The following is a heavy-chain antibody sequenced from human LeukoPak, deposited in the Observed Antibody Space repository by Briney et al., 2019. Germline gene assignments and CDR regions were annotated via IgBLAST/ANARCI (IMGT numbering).Heavy chain of an antibody. Sequence: PSETLSLTCTVSGGSIGSYYWNWIRQAPGKGLEWIGYIHYRGSTNHNSSLKSRVTISVDTSKNQYSLKLSSVTAADTAVYYCARDGVAGGFDYWGQGTLVTVSS. CDR3: ARDGVAGGFDY. D-gene: IGHD6-19*01. CDR1: GGSIGSYY. J-gene: IGHJ4*02. V-gene: IGHV4-59*01. CDR2: IHYRGST.